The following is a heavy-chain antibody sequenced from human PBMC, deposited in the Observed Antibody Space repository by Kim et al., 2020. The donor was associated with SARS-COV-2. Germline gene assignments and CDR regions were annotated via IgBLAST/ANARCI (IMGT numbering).Heavy chain of an antibody. D-gene: IGHD3-22*01. J-gene: IGHJ4*02. Sequence: GGSLRLSCAASGFTFSGSAMHWVRQASGKGLEWVGRIRSKANSYATAYAASVKGRFTISRDDSKNTAYLQMNSLKTEDTAVYYCTSLQGYYDSSGYYYGDNDYWGQGTLVTVSS. V-gene: IGHV3-73*01. CDR3: TSLQGYYDSSGYYYGDNDY. CDR1: GFTFSGSA. CDR2: IRSKANSYAT.